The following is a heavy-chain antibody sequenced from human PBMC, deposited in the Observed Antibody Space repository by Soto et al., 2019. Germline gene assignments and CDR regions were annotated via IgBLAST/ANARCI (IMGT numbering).Heavy chain of an antibody. D-gene: IGHD6-13*01. V-gene: IGHV4-59*01. Sequence: XETLSLTCTVAGFSISSNYWTWIRQPPGKGLEWIGYVYNSGSTNYNPSLKSRVTISEDTSKSQFSLKVNSMTAADTAVYYCARYRREAVAGYTLDNWGQGNLVTVSS. CDR2: VYNSGST. CDR1: GFSISSNY. CDR3: ARYRREAVAGYTLDN. J-gene: IGHJ4*02.